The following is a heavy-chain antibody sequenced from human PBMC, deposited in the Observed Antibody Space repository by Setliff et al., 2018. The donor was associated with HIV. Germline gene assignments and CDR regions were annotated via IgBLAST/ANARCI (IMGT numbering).Heavy chain of an antibody. V-gene: IGHV4-59*08. D-gene: IGHD5-12*01. J-gene: IGHJ6*02. CDR3: ARGLRSDNYYFHGMDV. CDR1: GGSINDYY. CDR2: ISYRGIT. Sequence: KPSETLSLTCTVSGGSINDYYWTWIRQPPGKRLEWIGYISYRGITNYSPSLKSRVSMSVDTSKNQFSLRLSSVTATDTAIYFCARGLRSDNYYFHGMDVWGQGTTVTVSS.